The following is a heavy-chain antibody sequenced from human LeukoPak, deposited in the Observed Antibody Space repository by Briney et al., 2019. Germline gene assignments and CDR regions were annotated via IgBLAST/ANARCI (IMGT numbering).Heavy chain of an antibody. CDR1: GFSFDDSA. CDR3: AKGGYGVVVTATDF. Sequence: GGSLRLSCAASGFSFDDSAIHWVRQAPGKGLEWVSLISGYGDRTYYADSVKGRFTVSKDNSKNSLYLQMNSLRTEDTALYYCAKGGYGVVVTATDFWGQGTLVTVSS. D-gene: IGHD2-21*02. CDR2: ISGYGDRT. J-gene: IGHJ4*02. V-gene: IGHV3-43*02.